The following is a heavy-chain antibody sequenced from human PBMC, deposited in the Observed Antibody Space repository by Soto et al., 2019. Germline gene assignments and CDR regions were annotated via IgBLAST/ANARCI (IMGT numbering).Heavy chain of an antibody. J-gene: IGHJ4*02. D-gene: IGHD6-13*01. CDR1: ELAFSNYA. CDR3: AKGEQLWDPFDS. V-gene: IGHV3-23*01. CDR2: ISASGYSA. Sequence: EAQLLESGGGLVQPGGSLRLSCAASELAFSNYARTWVRQAPGKGLEWVSVISASGYSAYYGGAVKGRFTTSRDNSKSTLYLQMNRLRADDTAVYYCAKGEQLWDPFDSWGQGTLVTVSS.